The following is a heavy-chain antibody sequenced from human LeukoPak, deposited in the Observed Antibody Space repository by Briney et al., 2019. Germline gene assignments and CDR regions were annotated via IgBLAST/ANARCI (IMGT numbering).Heavy chain of an antibody. CDR2: IWYDGSNK. CDR1: GFTFSSYG. Sequence: GRSLRLSCAASGFTFSSYGMHWVRQAPGKGLEWVAVIWYDGSNKCYADSVKGRFTISRDNSKDTLYLQMNSLRAEDTAVYYCARASVAGYFDYWGQGTLVTVSS. CDR3: ARASVAGYFDY. D-gene: IGHD6-19*01. J-gene: IGHJ4*02. V-gene: IGHV3-33*01.